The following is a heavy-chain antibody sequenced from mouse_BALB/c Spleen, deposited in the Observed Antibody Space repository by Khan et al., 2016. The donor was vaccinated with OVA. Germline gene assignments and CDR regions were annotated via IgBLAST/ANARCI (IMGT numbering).Heavy chain of an antibody. V-gene: IGHV1-20*02. J-gene: IGHJ2*01. CDR1: GYSFTGYF. Sequence: VQLQQSGPELVRPGASVKISCKASGYSFTGYFMNWVMQSHGKSLEWIGRINPHIGETFYNQRFKDKATLTLDESSSTAHMEIRSLASEDSAVYSCTRIYRSDFDYWGQGTTLTVSS. D-gene: IGHD1-1*01. CDR3: TRIYRSDFDY. CDR2: INPHIGET.